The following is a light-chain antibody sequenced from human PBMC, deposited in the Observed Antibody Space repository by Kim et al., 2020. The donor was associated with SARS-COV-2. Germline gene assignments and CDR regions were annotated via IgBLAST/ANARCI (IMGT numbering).Light chain of an antibody. J-gene: IGKJ1*01. Sequence: AVSPGERATLSCRASQGIGSHLAWHQQKPGQGPTLLIYAASKRATDIPPRFSGSGSGTDFTLTISSLQSEDFAVYFCQQYDHWPTFGQGTKVDIK. CDR1: QGIGSH. CDR2: AAS. V-gene: IGKV3-15*01. CDR3: QQYDHWPT.